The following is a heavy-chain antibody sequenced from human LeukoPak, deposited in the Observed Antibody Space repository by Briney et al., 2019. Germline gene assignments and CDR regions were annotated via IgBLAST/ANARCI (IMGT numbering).Heavy chain of an antibody. CDR2: IYSGGST. V-gene: IGHV3-53*01. CDR3: ARDQLLSWPNGGMDV. D-gene: IGHD2-2*01. J-gene: IGHJ6*02. CDR1: GFTVSSNY. Sequence: GSLRLSCAASGFTVSSNYMSWVRQAPGKGLEWVSVIYSGGSTYYADSVKGRFTISRDNSKNTLYLQMNSLRAEDTAVYYCARDQLLSWPNGGMDVWGQGTTVTVSS.